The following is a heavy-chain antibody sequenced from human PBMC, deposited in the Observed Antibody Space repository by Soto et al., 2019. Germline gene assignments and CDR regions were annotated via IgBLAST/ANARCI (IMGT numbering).Heavy chain of an antibody. Sequence: EVQLLESGVGLVQPGGSLRLSCAASGFTFSSYAMSWVRQAPGKGLEWVTAISGSGGSTYYADSVKGRFTIYRDNSKNTLYLQMNRLRADDTAVYYCAKGGNDYCDYWGQGTLVTVSS. CDR3: AKGGNDYCDY. V-gene: IGHV3-23*01. CDR2: ISGSGGST. J-gene: IGHJ4*02. D-gene: IGHD2-8*01. CDR1: GFTFSSYA.